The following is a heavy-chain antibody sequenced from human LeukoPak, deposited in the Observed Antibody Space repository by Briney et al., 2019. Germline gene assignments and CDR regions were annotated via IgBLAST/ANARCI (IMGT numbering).Heavy chain of an antibody. CDR3: AKVLTAAGLDL. CDR1: GGSMSDSIT. Sequence: PPETLSLTCGVSGGSMSDSITWGWVRQPPGKGLEWLANIHDDGRTAPNPSLRSRLTISQDRSKNQFFLKVRSVTAADTAFYYCAKVLTAAGLDLWGQGILVTVSS. D-gene: IGHD6-25*01. J-gene: IGHJ5*02. CDR2: IHDDGRT. V-gene: IGHV4-4*03.